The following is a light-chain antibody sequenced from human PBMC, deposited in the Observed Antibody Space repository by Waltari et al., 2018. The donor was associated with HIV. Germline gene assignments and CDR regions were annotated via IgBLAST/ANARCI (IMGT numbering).Light chain of an antibody. J-gene: IGLJ2*01. Sequence: SPGQAITISCTGTSSDVGGYNYVSWYQQHPGKAPKLMIYDVSNRPSGVFNRFSGSKSGNTASLTISGRQAEDEADYYCSSYTSSSTLVVFGGGTKLTVL. CDR2: DVS. CDR1: SSDVGGYNY. CDR3: SSYTSSSTLVV. V-gene: IGLV2-14*04.